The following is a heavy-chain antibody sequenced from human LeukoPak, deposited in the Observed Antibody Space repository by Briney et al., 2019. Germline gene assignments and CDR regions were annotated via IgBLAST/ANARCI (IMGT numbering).Heavy chain of an antibody. J-gene: IGHJ4*02. CDR3: AKGNQFRDFDY. Sequence: EGSLRLSCAASGFTFSTYGMHWVRQAPGKGLEWVAVTSYDGSNKYYADSVKGRFTISRDNSKNTFYLQVNSLRVEDTAVYYCAKGNQFRDFDYWGQGTLVTVSS. CDR1: GFTFSTYG. D-gene: IGHD5-24*01. V-gene: IGHV3-30*18. CDR2: TSYDGSNK.